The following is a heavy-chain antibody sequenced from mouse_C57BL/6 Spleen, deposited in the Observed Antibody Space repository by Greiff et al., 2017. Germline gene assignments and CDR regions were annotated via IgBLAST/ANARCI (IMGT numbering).Heavy chain of an antibody. J-gene: IGHJ3*01. V-gene: IGHV1-26*01. D-gene: IGHD2-3*01. CDR2: INPNNGGT. CDR1: GYTFTDYY. CDR3: ARGHDGYYVWFAY. Sequence: VQLQQSGPELVKPGASVKISCKASGYTFTDYYMNWVKQSHGKSLEWIGDINPNNGGTSYNQKFKGKATLTVDKSSSTAYMELRSPTAEDSAVYYCARGHDGYYVWFAYWGQGTLVTVSA.